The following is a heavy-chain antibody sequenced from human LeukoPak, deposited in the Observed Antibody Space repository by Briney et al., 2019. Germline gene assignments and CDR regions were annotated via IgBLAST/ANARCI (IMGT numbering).Heavy chain of an antibody. D-gene: IGHD3-9*01. CDR2: ISSSSSYI. J-gene: IGHJ4*02. CDR1: GFPFSSYS. CDR3: AGSILTGYPNFDY. V-gene: IGHV3-21*01. Sequence: PGGSLRLSCAASGFPFSSYSMNWVRQAPGKGLEWVSSISSSSSYIYYADSVKGRFTISRDNAKNSLYLQMYSLRAEDTTVYYCAGSILTGYPNFDYWGQGTLVTVSS.